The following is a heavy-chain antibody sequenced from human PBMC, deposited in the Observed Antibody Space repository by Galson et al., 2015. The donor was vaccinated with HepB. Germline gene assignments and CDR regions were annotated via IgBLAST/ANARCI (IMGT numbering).Heavy chain of an antibody. Sequence: SVKVSCKASGYTFTSYAMHWVRQAPGQRLEWMGWINAGNGNTKYSQKFQGRVTITRDTSASTAYMELSSLRSEDTAVYYCARDTGYSSGWYRGWFDPWGQGTLVTVSS. CDR2: INAGNGNT. D-gene: IGHD6-19*01. J-gene: IGHJ5*02. CDR3: ARDTGYSSGWYRGWFDP. CDR1: GYTFTSYA. V-gene: IGHV1-3*01.